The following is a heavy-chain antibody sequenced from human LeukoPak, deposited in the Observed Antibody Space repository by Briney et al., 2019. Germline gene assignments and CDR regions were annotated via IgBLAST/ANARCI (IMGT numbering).Heavy chain of an antibody. CDR1: GSISSGSYY. V-gene: IGHV4-61*02. Sequence: PSQTLSLTRTVSGSISSGSYYWSWIRQPAGKGLEWIGRIYTSGSTNYNPSLESRVTISVDTSKNQFSLKLTSLIAADTAVYYCAREGQQLVPPFDYWGQGTLVTVSS. CDR3: AREGQQLVPPFDY. CDR2: IYTSGST. D-gene: IGHD6-6*01. J-gene: IGHJ4*02.